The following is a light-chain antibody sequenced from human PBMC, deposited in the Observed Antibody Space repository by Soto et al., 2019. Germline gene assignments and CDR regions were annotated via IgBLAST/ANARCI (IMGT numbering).Light chain of an antibody. J-gene: IGKJ4*01. V-gene: IGKV3-20*01. CDR2: SAS. CDR1: ETVDTSS. CDR3: HQYGSSPLT. Sequence: EIVLTQSPGTLSLSPGETATLSCRASETVDTSSLGWYQQKPGRAPSLLIYSASRRATGIPDRFDASGSATDFTLTISRLEPEDFAVYYCHQYGSSPLTFGAGTKVEI.